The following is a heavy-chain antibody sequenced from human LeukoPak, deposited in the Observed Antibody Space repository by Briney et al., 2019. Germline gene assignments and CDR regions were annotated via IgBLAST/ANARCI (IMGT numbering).Heavy chain of an antibody. CDR2: INPNSGGT. J-gene: IGHJ4*02. CDR1: GYTFTGHY. D-gene: IGHD3-22*01. CDR3: ARITGYYDRKEDY. V-gene: IGHV1-2*02. Sequence: ASVKVSCKASGYTFTGHYMHWVRQAPGQGLEWMGWINPNSGGTNYAQKFQGRVTMTRDTSISTAYMELSRLRSDDTAVYYCARITGYYDRKEDYWGQGTLVTVSS.